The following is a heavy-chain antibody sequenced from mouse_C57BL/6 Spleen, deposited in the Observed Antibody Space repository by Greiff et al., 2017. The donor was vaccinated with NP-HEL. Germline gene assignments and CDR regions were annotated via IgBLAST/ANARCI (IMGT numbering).Heavy chain of an antibody. CDR1: GYTFTSYW. Sequence: VQLQQPGAELVRPGTSVKLSCKASGYTFTSYWMHWVKQRPGQGLEWIGVIDPSDSYTNYNQKFKGKATLTVDTSSSTAYMQLSSLTSEDSAVYYCARMNLEYDYDAWFAYWGQGTLVTVSA. CDR2: IDPSDSYT. D-gene: IGHD2-4*01. J-gene: IGHJ3*01. V-gene: IGHV1-59*01. CDR3: ARMNLEYDYDAWFAY.